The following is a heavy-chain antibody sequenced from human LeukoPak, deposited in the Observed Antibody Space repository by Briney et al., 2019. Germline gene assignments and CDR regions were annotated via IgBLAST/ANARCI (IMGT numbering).Heavy chain of an antibody. CDR1: GYTFTRYA. CDR3: ARDLTPRIAVVGGSDWDAFDI. CDR2: INTNTGNP. V-gene: IGHV7-4-1*02. J-gene: IGHJ3*02. Sequence: ASVKVSCEASGYTFTRYAMNWVRQAPGQGLEWMGWINTNTGNPTYAQGFTGRFVFSSDTSVSTAYLQISRLKAEDTAVYYCARDLTPRIAVVGGSDWDAFDIWGQGTMVTVSS. D-gene: IGHD6-19*01.